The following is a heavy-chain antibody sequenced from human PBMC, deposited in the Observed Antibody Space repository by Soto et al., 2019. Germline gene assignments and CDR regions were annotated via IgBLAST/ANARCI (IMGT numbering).Heavy chain of an antibody. CDR2: IYYSGST. CDR1: GGSISSSSYY. D-gene: IGHD1-7*01. J-gene: IGHJ5*02. V-gene: IGHV4-39*01. CDR3: ASYITGTVNWFDP. Sequence: PSETLSLTCTVSGGSISSSSYYWGWIRQPPGKGLEWIGSIYYSGSTYYNPSLKSRVTISVDTSKNQFSLKLSSVTAADTAVYYCASYITGTVNWFDPWGQGTQVTVSS.